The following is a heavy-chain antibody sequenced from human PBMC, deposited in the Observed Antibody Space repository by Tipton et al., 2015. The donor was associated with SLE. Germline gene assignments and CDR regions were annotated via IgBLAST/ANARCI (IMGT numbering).Heavy chain of an antibody. V-gene: IGHV1-18*01. J-gene: IGHJ3*01. CDR1: GYIFSTYG. CDR3: AREFDNGLHDAFDV. CDR2: ISVHNGDR. Sequence: QLVQSGGEVKEPGASVKVSCRASGYIFSTYGISWVRQAPGQGLEWMAWISVHNGDRNYAQNLRDRVTMTTDTTTNTVYMELRSLTSDDTAVYYCAREFDNGLHDAFDVWGQGTMVTVSS. D-gene: IGHD2-21*01.